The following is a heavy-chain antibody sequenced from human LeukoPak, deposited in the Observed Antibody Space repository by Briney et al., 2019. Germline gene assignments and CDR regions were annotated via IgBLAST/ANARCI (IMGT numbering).Heavy chain of an antibody. D-gene: IGHD6-13*01. CDR3: AREAGSIAAADPNWFDP. V-gene: IGHV1-2*02. Sequence: GASVKVSCKASGYTFTGYSMHWVRQAPGQGLEWMGWINPNSGGTNYAQKFQARVTMTRDTSISTAYMELSRLRSDDTSVYYCAREAGSIAAADPNWFDPWGQGTLVTVSS. J-gene: IGHJ5*02. CDR2: INPNSGGT. CDR1: GYTFTGYS.